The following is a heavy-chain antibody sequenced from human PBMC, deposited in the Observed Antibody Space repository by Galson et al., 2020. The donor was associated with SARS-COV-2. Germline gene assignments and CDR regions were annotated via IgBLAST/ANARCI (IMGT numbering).Heavy chain of an antibody. Sequence: GGSLRLSCAASGFTFGRYAMSWVRQAPGKGLEWVSRVTAAGGGTYHADSVKGRFTISTDNSKHPLYLQMTSLRVEDTALYYCAKDQGNDYGDQLDYWGQGTLVSVSS. D-gene: IGHD4-17*01. V-gene: IGHV3-23*01. CDR3: AKDQGNDYGDQLDY. CDR2: VTAAGGGT. CDR1: GFTFGRYA. J-gene: IGHJ4*02.